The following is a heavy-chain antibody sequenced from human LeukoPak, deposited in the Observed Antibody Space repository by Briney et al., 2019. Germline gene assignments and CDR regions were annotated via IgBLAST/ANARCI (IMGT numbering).Heavy chain of an antibody. J-gene: IGHJ4*02. V-gene: IGHV4-34*01. Sequence: ASETLSLTCAVYGGSFSGYYWSWIRQPPGKGLEWIGEINHSGSTNYNPSLKSRVTISVDTSKNQFSLKLSSVTAADTAVYYCARGRIYCSSTSCYSALVGDYWGQGTLVTVSS. CDR2: INHSGST. D-gene: IGHD2-2*01. CDR1: GGSFSGYY. CDR3: ARGRIYCSSTSCYSALVGDY.